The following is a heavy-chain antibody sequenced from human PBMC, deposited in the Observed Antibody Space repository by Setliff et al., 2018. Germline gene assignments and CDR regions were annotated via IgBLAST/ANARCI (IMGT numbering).Heavy chain of an antibody. V-gene: IGHV1-3*01. J-gene: IGHJ5*02. D-gene: IGHD3-3*01. CDR1: GYTFTSYA. CDR3: ARDTYIGDFWSGYYIQGRFDP. Sequence: ASVKVSCKASGYTFTSYAMHWVRQAPGQRLEWTAYINGGNGNTHYSKKFQGRVTITRDTSASTAYMELSSLRSEDTAVYYCARDTYIGDFWSGYYIQGRFDPWGQGTLVTVSS. CDR2: INGGNGNT.